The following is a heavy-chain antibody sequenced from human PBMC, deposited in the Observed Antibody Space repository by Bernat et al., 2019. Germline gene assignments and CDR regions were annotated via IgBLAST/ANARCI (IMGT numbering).Heavy chain of an antibody. CDR2: ISYDGSNK. CDR3: ASPTGRYELVRFHFDY. D-gene: IGHD3-16*01. Sequence: QVQLVESGGGVVQPGWSLRLSCAASGFTFSSYAMHWVRQAPGKGLEWVAVISYDGSNKYYADSVKGRFTISRDNSKNTLYLQMNSLRAEDTAVYYCASPTGRYELVRFHFDYWGQGTLVTVSS. V-gene: IGHV3-30-3*01. CDR1: GFTFSSYA. J-gene: IGHJ4*02.